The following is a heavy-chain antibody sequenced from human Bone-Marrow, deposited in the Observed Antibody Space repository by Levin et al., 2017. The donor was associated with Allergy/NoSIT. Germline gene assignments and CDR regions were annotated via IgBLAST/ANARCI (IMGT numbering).Heavy chain of an antibody. V-gene: IGHV4-38-2*02. D-gene: IGHD5/OR15-5a*01. J-gene: IGHJ4*02. CDR3: ARDDKQDLLRLSKFDF. CDR2: IYRSGSA. Sequence: GSLRLSCTVSNYSVTTGYYWAWIRQPPGKGLEWIGSIYRSGSAFYNPSLKSRATLSVDTSKNRFSLRLTSVTAADTAVYYCARDDKQDLLRLSKFDFWGQGTLVTVSS. CDR1: NYSVTTGYY.